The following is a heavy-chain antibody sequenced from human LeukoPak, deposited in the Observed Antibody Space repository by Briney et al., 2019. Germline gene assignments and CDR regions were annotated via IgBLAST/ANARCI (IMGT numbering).Heavy chain of an antibody. V-gene: IGHV3-7*01. Sequence: GGSLRLSCAASGFTFSSYWMSWVRQAPGKGLEWVANIKQDGSEKYYVDSVKGRFTISRDNAKNSLYLQMNSLRAEDTAVYYCARERVWTRHYYYYMDVWGKGTTVTISS. CDR3: ARERVWTRHYYYYMDV. J-gene: IGHJ6*03. CDR2: IKQDGSEK. D-gene: IGHD3/OR15-3a*01. CDR1: GFTFSSYW.